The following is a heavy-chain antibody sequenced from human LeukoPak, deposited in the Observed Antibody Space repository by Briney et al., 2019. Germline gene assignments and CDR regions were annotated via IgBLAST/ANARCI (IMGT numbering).Heavy chain of an antibody. Sequence: SETLSLTCTVSGVSISSGGYYWSWIRQHPGKGLEWIGYIYCSGSTYYNPSLKSRVTISVDTSKNQFSLKLSSVTAADTAVYYCARTSYDSSGYSPPVIDYWGQGTLVTVSS. CDR2: IYCSGST. J-gene: IGHJ4*02. V-gene: IGHV4-31*03. CDR1: GVSISSGGYY. D-gene: IGHD3-22*01. CDR3: ARTSYDSSGYSPPVIDY.